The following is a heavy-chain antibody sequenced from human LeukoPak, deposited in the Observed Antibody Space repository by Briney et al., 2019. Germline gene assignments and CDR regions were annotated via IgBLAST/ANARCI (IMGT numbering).Heavy chain of an antibody. J-gene: IGHJ4*02. CDR3: AREPQLERLAFGKEGSAFDY. D-gene: IGHD1-1*01. CDR2: IKQEGSEK. Sequence: GGALRLSCAASGCTFSRYWMSWVGQAPGKGGEGVAHIKQEGSEKYYVDSVKGRFTISRENAKNSLYVQMNGLREEDRAVCYCAREPQLERLAFGKEGSAFDYWGQGTLVTVSS. CDR1: GCTFSRYW. V-gene: IGHV3-7*01.